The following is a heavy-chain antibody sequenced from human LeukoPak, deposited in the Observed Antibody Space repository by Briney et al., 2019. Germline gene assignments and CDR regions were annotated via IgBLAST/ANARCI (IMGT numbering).Heavy chain of an antibody. CDR3: ARGGESYYGSGSHDY. CDR1: GFTFSSYG. J-gene: IGHJ4*02. D-gene: IGHD3-10*01. V-gene: IGHV3-48*04. Sequence: PGGSLRLSCAASGFTFSSYGMHWVRQAPGKGLEWVSYISSSGSTIYYADSVKGRFTISRDNAKNSLSLQMNSLRAEDTAVYYCARGGESYYGSGSHDYWGQGTLVTVSS. CDR2: ISSSGSTI.